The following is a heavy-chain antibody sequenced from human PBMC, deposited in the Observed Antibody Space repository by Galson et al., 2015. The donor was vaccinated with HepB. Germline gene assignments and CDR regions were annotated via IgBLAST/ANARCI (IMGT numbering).Heavy chain of an antibody. CDR2: TIPIFGTA. V-gene: IGHV1-69*13. Sequence: SVKVSCKASGGTFSSYAISWVRQAPGQGLEWMGGTIPIFGTANYAQKFQGRVTITADESTSTAYMELSSLRSEDTAVYYCARSHAMRDSSGYYYFFYFDYWGQGTLVTVSS. J-gene: IGHJ4*02. D-gene: IGHD3-22*01. CDR1: GGTFSSYA. CDR3: ARSHAMRDSSGYYYFFYFDY.